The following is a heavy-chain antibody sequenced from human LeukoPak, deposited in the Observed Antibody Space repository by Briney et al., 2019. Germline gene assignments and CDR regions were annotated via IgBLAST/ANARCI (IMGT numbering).Heavy chain of an antibody. Sequence: SVKVSCKASGGTFSSYAISWVRQAPGQGLEWMGRIIPIFGIANYAQKFQGRVTITADKSTSTAYMELSSLRSEDTAVYYCARDSPYYYDSSGQMTFDYGGQGTLVTVPS. J-gene: IGHJ4*02. V-gene: IGHV1-69*04. CDR1: GGTFSSYA. CDR2: IIPIFGIA. D-gene: IGHD3-22*01. CDR3: ARDSPYYYDSSGQMTFDY.